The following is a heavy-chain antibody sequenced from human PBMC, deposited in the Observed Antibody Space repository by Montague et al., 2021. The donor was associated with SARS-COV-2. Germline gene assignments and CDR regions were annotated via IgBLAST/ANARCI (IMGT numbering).Heavy chain of an antibody. Sequence: SLRLSCAAPGFTFGDHAMHWVRQAPGKGPGWISGITWDSGTLGYADSVKGRFTISRNNAKNSLYLQMNSLRVEDTAVYYCAKDFEYYDSNGYFDYWGQGTLVTVSS. CDR1: GFTFGDHA. J-gene: IGHJ4*02. D-gene: IGHD3-22*01. CDR2: ITWDSGTL. CDR3: AKDFEYYDSNGYFDY. V-gene: IGHV3-9*01.